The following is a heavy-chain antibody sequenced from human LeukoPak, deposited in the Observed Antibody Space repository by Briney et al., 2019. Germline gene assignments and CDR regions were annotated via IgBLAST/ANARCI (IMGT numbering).Heavy chain of an antibody. J-gene: IGHJ4*02. CDR3: AKRLGYYDSSEGYFDQ. CDR1: GFTFSSFG. CDR2: ISYDGSYK. V-gene: IGHV3-30*18. D-gene: IGHD3-22*01. Sequence: GRSLRLSCAASGFTFSSFGMHWVRQVPGKGLEWVAVISYDGSYKNYVDSVKGRFTISRDISKNTLYLQMNSLRAEDTAVYYCAKRLGYYDSSEGYFDQWGQGTLVTVSS.